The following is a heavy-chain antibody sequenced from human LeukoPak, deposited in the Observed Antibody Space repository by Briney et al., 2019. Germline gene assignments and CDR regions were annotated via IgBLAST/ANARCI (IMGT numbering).Heavy chain of an antibody. V-gene: IGHV3-23*01. D-gene: IGHD3/OR15-3a*01. CDR1: GFTFSSYA. CDR3: AKGVRFLDWWILDY. CDR2: ISGSDST. J-gene: IGHJ4*02. Sequence: GGSLRLSCAASGFTFSSYAMSWVRQAPGKGLEWVSAISGSDSTFYADSVKGRFTISRDNSKNTLYLQMNSLRAEDTAIYYCAKGVRFLDWWILDYWGQGSLVTVSS.